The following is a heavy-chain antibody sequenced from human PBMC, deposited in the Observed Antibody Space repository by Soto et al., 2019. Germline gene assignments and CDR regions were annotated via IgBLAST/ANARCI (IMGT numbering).Heavy chain of an antibody. Sequence: SLRLSCAASGFTLSGYAMDWVRQAPGKGLEYVSGISSNGVGTYYANSVQGRFTISRDNSKNTVYLQMGSLRPEDMAVYYCARRARADFYYMDVWGKGTTVTVYS. V-gene: IGHV3-64*01. CDR3: ARRARADFYYMDV. CDR2: ISSNGVGT. J-gene: IGHJ6*03. D-gene: IGHD6-6*01. CDR1: GFTLSGYA.